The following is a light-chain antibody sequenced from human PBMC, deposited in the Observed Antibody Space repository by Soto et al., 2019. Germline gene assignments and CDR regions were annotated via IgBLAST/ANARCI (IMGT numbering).Light chain of an antibody. CDR1: SSDVGGYNY. CDR3: SSYTSSSTLV. V-gene: IGLV2-14*01. CDR2: DVS. J-gene: IGLJ2*01. Sequence: QSVLTQPASVSGSPGQSITISCTGTSSDVGGYNYVSWYQQHPGKDPKLMSYDVSTRPSGVSNRFSGSKSGNTASLTISGVQAEDEAYYYCSSYTSSSTLVFGGGTKVTVL.